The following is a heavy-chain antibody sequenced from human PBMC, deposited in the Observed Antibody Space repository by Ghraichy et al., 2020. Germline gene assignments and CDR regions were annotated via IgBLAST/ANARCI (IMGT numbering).Heavy chain of an antibody. V-gene: IGHV4-39*01. CDR3: VQMAGH. CDR1: AHALTPGTPY. Sequence: SQTLSLTYTVSAHALTPGTPYKLLCRHPPGKDLEWIGSVYNSGNTYYNPSLKSRLTISVDTSKTQFSLKLSSVTASDTALYYCVQMAGHWGQGILVTVAS. CDR2: VYNSGNT. D-gene: IGHD5-24*01. J-gene: IGHJ4*02.